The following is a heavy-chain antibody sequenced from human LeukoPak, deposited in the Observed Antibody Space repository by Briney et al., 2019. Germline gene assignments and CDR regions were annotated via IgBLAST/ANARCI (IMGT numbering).Heavy chain of an antibody. CDR2: ISSSSSYI. J-gene: IGHJ4*02. V-gene: IGHV3-21*01. Sequence: VGSLRLSCAASGFTFSSYSMNWVRQAPGKGLEWVSSISSSSSYIYYADSVKGRFTISRDNAKNSLYLQMNSPRAEDTAVYYCARAEGLAAAVYWGQGTLVTVSS. D-gene: IGHD6-13*01. CDR1: GFTFSSYS. CDR3: ARAEGLAAAVY.